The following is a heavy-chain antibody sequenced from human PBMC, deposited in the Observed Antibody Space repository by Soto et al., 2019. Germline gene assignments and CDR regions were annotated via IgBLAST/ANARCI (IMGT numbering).Heavy chain of an antibody. V-gene: IGHV3-21*01. CDR2: ISSNSAYI. J-gene: IGHJ5*02. Sequence: VGAVRVLCESSVFTFRSFTMNCVGHSPGKWLEWGSTISSNSAYIYYTDALMGRFTISRDNAKISLHLQMNSLRAEDTAVYYWTRDASRDSRHRGWVDPWGQAILATVSS. D-gene: IGHD3-10*01. CDR1: VFTFRSFT. CDR3: TRDASRDSRHRGWVDP.